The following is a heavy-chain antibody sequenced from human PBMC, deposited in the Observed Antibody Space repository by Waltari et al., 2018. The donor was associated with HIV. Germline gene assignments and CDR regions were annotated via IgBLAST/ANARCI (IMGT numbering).Heavy chain of an antibody. CDR1: GDFIRSSSYS. V-gene: IGHV4-39*01. CDR3: ARRAVVVTAKGPFDP. CDR2: ISYRWST. Sequence: QLQLQESGPGLVKPSETLSLTCTASGDFIRSSSYSWGWIRQPPGKGQEWIGSISYRWSTYYNPSLKSRVTISVDTSKNQFSLKLSSVTAADTAVYYCARRAVVVTAKGPFDPWGQGTLVTVSS. J-gene: IGHJ5*02. D-gene: IGHD2-21*02.